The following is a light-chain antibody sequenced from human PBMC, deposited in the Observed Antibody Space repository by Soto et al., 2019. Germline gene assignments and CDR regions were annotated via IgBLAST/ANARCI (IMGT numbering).Light chain of an antibody. CDR1: QSVLYSSGNENY. V-gene: IGKV4-1*01. J-gene: IGKJ1*01. Sequence: DIVMTQSPDSLAVSLGDRATINCKSSQSVLYSSGNENYLAWYQQKPGQPPKLLIYWASTRESGVPDRFTGSGSGTDFTLTISSLQAADVAVYYCQQYYSLPYTFGQGTNVEIK. CDR2: WAS. CDR3: QQYYSLPYT.